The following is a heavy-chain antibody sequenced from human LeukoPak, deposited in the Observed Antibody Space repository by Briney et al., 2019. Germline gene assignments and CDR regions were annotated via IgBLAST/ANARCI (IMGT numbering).Heavy chain of an antibody. CDR3: ARHGYDSNGLD. D-gene: IGHD3-22*01. J-gene: IGHJ4*02. CDR1: GGSINNYY. Sequence: SETLSLTCTVSGGSINNYYWSWIRQPPGQGLQWIGYVYYSGRTSYGPSLQSRVTISVDTSKREFSLKLSSVIAADTAVYYCARHGYDSNGLDWGQGTLVTVSS. V-gene: IGHV4-59*08. CDR2: VYYSGRT.